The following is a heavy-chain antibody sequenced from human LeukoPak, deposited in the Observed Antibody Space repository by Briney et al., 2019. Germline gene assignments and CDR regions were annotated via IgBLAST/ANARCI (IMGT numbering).Heavy chain of an antibody. J-gene: IGHJ4*02. Sequence: GASVKVSCKASGYTFTSYGISWVRQAPGQGLEWMGWISAYNGNTNYAQKLQGRVTMTTDTSTSTAYMELSGLRSDDTAMYYCARGLLSGSHSGAAYWGQGTLVTVSS. CDR3: ARGLLSGSHSGAAY. D-gene: IGHD1-26*01. CDR2: ISAYNGNT. CDR1: GYTFTSYG. V-gene: IGHV1-18*01.